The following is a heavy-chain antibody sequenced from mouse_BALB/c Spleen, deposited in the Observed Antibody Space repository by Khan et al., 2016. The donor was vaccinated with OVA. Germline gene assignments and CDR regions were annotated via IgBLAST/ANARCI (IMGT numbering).Heavy chain of an antibody. CDR1: DFSLSTYG. J-gene: IGHJ1*01. D-gene: IGHD2-14*01. Sequence: QVQLKQSGPGLVQSSQSLSITCTVTDFSLSTYGIHWVRQSPGKGLEWLGVIWSGGSTDYNAAFISRLSISKDNSKSPVFFKMNSLQTDDTAMYYCTRVYYRYDRYFDVWGAGTTVTVAS. CDR2: IWSGGST. CDR3: TRVYYRYDRYFDV. V-gene: IGHV2-4-1*01.